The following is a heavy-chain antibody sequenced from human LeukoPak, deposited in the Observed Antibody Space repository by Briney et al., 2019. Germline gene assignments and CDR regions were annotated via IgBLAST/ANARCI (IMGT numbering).Heavy chain of an antibody. D-gene: IGHD3-22*01. J-gene: IGHJ4*02. CDR3: ARINYYDGSGFYRDY. CDR1: GFTVSDYY. V-gene: IGHV3-53*01. CDR2: IYSGGKT. Sequence: PGGSLRLSCAVSGFTVSDYYMSWVRQAPGKGLEWVSVIYSGGKTYYADSVKGRFTISRDDSKNTLHLQMNSLRADDTAVYYCARINYYDGSGFYRDYWGQGTLVTVSS.